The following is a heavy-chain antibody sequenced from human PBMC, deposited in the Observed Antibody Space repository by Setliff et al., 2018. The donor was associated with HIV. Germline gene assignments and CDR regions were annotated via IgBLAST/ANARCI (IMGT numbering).Heavy chain of an antibody. CDR2: IYHTGTT. CDR3: AADGDTNSWYFY. V-gene: IGHV4-4*09. Sequence: SETLSLTCRVSGMSVSGYYWSWIRQSPGKGLGWFGYIYHTGTTSYNPSLKSRVTIQIDRSKNQFSLKLSSVTAADTAVYYCAADGDTNSWYFYWGQGTQVTVSS. CDR1: GMSVSGYY. D-gene: IGHD6-13*01. J-gene: IGHJ4*02.